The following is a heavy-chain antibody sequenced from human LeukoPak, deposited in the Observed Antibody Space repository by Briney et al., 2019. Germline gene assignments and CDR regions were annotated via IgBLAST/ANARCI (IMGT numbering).Heavy chain of an antibody. Sequence: GGSLRLSCAASGFTFSSYAMSWVRQAPGKGLKWVSAISGSGGSTYYADSVKGRFTISRDNSKNTLYLQMNSLRAEDTAVYYCAKDLSGWITIFGVPIDYWGQGTLVTVSS. CDR2: ISGSGGST. CDR3: AKDLSGWITIFGVPIDY. D-gene: IGHD3-3*01. V-gene: IGHV3-23*01. J-gene: IGHJ4*02. CDR1: GFTFSSYA.